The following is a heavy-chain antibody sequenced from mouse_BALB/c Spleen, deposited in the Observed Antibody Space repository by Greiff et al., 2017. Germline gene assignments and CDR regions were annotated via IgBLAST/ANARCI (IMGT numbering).Heavy chain of an antibody. V-gene: IGHV3-6*02. Sequence: EVQLQQSGPGLVKPSQSLSLTCSVTGYSITSGYYWNWIRQFPGNKLEWMGYISYDGSNNYNPSLKNRISITRDTSKNQFFLKLNSVTTEDTATYYCASGYYGSSYVGYWGQGTTLTVSS. J-gene: IGHJ2*01. CDR1: GYSITSGYY. CDR3: ASGYYGSSYVGY. CDR2: ISYDGSN. D-gene: IGHD1-1*01.